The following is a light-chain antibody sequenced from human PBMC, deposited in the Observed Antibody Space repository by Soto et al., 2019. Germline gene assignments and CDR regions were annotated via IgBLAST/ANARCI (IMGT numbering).Light chain of an antibody. CDR3: QSYDSSLSGWGV. CDR1: SSNIGAGYD. V-gene: IGLV1-40*01. J-gene: IGLJ2*01. CDR2: GNS. Sequence: QLVLTQPPSVSGAPGQRVTISCTGSSSNIGAGYDVHWYQQLPGTAPKLLIYGNSNRPSGVPYRFSGSKSGTSASLAITGLQAEDEADYYCQSYDSSLSGWGVFGGGTKLTVL.